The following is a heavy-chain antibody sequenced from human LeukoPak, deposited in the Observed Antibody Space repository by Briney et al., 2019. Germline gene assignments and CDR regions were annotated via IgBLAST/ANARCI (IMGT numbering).Heavy chain of an antibody. V-gene: IGHV4-61*02. CDR2: IYTSGST. Sequence: PSETLSLTCTVSGGSISSGSYYWSWIRQPAGKGLEWIGRIYTSGSTNYNPSLKSRVTMSVDTSKNQFSLKLSSVTAADTAVYYCARSYGDYYYYYYMDVWGKGTTVTVSS. CDR1: GGSISSGSYY. J-gene: IGHJ6*03. D-gene: IGHD4-17*01. CDR3: ARSYGDYYYYYYMDV.